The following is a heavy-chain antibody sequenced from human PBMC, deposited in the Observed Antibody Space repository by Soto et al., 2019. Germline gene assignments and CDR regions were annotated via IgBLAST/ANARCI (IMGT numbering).Heavy chain of an antibody. V-gene: IGHV1-69*13. Sequence: ASVKVSCKASGGTFSSYAISWVRQAPGQGLEWMGGIIPIFGTANYAQKFQGRVTITADESTSTAYMELSSLRSEDTAVYYCARDRRYQEVFWFDPWGQGTLVTVSS. CDR3: ARDRRYQEVFWFDP. CDR2: IIPIFGTA. J-gene: IGHJ5*02. CDR1: GGTFSSYA. D-gene: IGHD1-20*01.